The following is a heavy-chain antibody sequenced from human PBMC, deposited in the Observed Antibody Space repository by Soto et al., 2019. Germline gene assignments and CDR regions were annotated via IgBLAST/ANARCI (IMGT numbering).Heavy chain of an antibody. CDR3: ARALAAAGIIYYYGMDV. D-gene: IGHD6-13*01. V-gene: IGHV1-2*04. J-gene: IGHJ6*02. CDR2: INPNSGGT. Sequence: ASVKVSCKASGYTFTGYYMHWVRQAPGQGLEWMGWINPNSGGTNYAQKFQGWVTMTRDTSISTAYMELSRLRSDDTAVYYCARALAAAGIIYYYGMDVWGQGTTVTVSS. CDR1: GYTFTGYY.